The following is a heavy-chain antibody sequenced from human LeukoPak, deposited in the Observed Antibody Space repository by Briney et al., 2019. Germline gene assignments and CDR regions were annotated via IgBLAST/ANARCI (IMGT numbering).Heavy chain of an antibody. Sequence: PGGSLRLSCAASGFTFSSYAMSWVRQAPGKGLEWVSAISGSGGSTYYADSVKGRFTISRDNSKNTLYLQMNSLRAEDTAVYYCAKAPGYHYDSSGYYYFDYWGQGTLVTVSS. CDR1: GFTFSSYA. CDR3: AKAPGYHYDSSGYYYFDY. V-gene: IGHV3-23*01. J-gene: IGHJ4*02. CDR2: ISGSGGST. D-gene: IGHD3-22*01.